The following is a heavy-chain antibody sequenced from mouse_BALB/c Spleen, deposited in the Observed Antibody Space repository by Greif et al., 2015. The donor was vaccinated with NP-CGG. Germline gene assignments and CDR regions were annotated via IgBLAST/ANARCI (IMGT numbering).Heavy chain of an antibody. J-gene: IGHJ4*01. V-gene: IGHV5-17*02. Sequence: EVQRVESGGGLVQPGGSRKLSCAASGFTFSSFGMHWVRQAPEKGLEWVAYISSGSSTIYYADTVEGRFTISRDNPKNTLFLQMTSLRSEDTAMYYCARDGYDAMDYWGQGTSVTVSS. D-gene: IGHD2-3*01. CDR2: ISSGSSTI. CDR3: ARDGYDAMDY. CDR1: GFTFSSFG.